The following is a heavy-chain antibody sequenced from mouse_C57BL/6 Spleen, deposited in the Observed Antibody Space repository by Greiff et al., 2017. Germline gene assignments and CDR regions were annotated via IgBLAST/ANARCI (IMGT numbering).Heavy chain of an antibody. J-gene: IGHJ1*03. CDR1: GFNIKDDY. V-gene: IGHV14-4*01. CDR3: TTGRGVTTVVATDWYFDV. CDR2: IDPENGDT. D-gene: IGHD1-1*01. Sequence: VQLQQSGAELVRPGASVKLSCTASGFNIKDDYMHWVKQRPEQGLEWIGWIDPENGDTEYASKFQGKATITADTSSNTAYLQLSSLTSADTAVYYCTTGRGVTTVVATDWYFDVWGTGTTVTVSS.